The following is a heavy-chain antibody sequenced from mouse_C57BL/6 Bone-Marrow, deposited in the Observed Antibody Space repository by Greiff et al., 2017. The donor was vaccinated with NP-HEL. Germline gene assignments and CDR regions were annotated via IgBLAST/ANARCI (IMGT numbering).Heavy chain of an antibody. V-gene: IGHV1-75*01. CDR1: GYTFTDYY. D-gene: IGHD1-1*01. Sequence: QVQLQQSGPELVKPGASVKISCKASGYTFTDYYINWVKQRPGQGLEWIGWIFPGSGSTYYNEKFKGKATLTVDKSSSTAYMLLSSLTSEDSAVYFCARKEGLLLRYLAWFAYWGQGTLVTVSA. CDR3: ARKEGLLLRYLAWFAY. J-gene: IGHJ3*01. CDR2: IFPGSGST.